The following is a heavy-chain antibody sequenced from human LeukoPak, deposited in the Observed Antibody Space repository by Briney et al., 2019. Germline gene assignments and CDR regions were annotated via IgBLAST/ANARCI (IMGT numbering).Heavy chain of an antibody. Sequence: GGSLRLSCAASGFTFSDYYMSWIRQAPGKGLEWLSYISSSGRTIYYADSVKGRFTISRDNARNTLYLQMNSLRVEDRAVYYCARHYYHSSGHGGYWGQGTLVTVSS. V-gene: IGHV3-11*01. CDR1: GFTFSDYY. CDR3: ARHYYHSSGHGGY. CDR2: ISSSGRTI. J-gene: IGHJ4*02. D-gene: IGHD3-22*01.